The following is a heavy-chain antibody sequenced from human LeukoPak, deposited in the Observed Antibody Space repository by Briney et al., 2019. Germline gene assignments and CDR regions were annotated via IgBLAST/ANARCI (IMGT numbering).Heavy chain of an antibody. D-gene: IGHD2-2*01. CDR3: ARDVSKGGYCSSTTCYSRLYGMDV. Sequence: PGGSLRLSCVASGFTFSSYWMHWVRQDPRKGLVWVSRINGDGRNINYADSVKGRFTISRDNSKNTLYLQMNSLRAEDTAVFYCARDVSKGGYCSSTTCYSRLYGMDVWGQGTTVTVSS. CDR2: INGDGRNI. CDR1: GFTFSSYW. J-gene: IGHJ6*02. V-gene: IGHV3-74*01.